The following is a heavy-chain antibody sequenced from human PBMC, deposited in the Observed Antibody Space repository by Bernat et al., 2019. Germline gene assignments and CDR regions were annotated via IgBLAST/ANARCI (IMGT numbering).Heavy chain of an antibody. CDR3: ARAVAVAGTARYFDL. CDR1: GFTFSSYE. J-gene: IGHJ2*01. Sequence: EVQLVESGGGLVQPGGSLRLSCAASGFTFSSYEMNWVRQAPGKGLEWVSYISSSGSTIYYADSVKGRFTISRDNAKNSLYLQMNSLRAEDTAVYYCARAVAVAGTARYFDLWGRGTLVTVSS. V-gene: IGHV3-48*03. D-gene: IGHD6-19*01. CDR2: ISSSGSTI.